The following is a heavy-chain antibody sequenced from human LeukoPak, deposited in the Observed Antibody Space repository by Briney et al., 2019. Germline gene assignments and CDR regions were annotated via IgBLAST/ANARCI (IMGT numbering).Heavy chain of an antibody. J-gene: IGHJ4*02. CDR2: INPNSGGT. V-gene: IGHV1-2*02. Sequence: ASVKVSCKASGYTFTGYYMHWVRQAPGQGLEWMGWINPNSGGTNYAQKFQGRVTMTRDTSISTVYMELSRLRSDDTAVYYCARSAYYYDSSGYYDYWGQGTLVTVSS. D-gene: IGHD3-22*01. CDR3: ARSAYYYDSSGYYDY. CDR1: GYTFTGYY.